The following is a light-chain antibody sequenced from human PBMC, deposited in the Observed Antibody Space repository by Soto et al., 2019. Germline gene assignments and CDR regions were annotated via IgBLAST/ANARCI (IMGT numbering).Light chain of an antibody. CDR3: QQYNSYTWT. CDR1: QRITTW. J-gene: IGKJ1*01. Sequence: DIQMTQSPSTLSASVGDRVTITCRASQRITTWLAWYQQKPGKAPKVLIYDASSLESGVPSRFSGSGSGTEFTLTISSLKPDDFATYYCQQYNSYTWTFGQGTKVEI. CDR2: DAS. V-gene: IGKV1-5*01.